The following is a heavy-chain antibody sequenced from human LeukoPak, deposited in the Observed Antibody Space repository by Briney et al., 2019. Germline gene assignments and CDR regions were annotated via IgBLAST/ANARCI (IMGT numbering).Heavy chain of an antibody. J-gene: IGHJ4*02. CDR2: ITFSGGTT. D-gene: IGHD5-24*01. V-gene: IGHV3-23*01. CDR3: ARVEMATNYYFDY. Sequence: GGSLRLSCVVSGFPISTYTTTWVRQTPEKGLEWVSSITFSGGTTYYADSVRGRFTISRDDSENTLYLQMTSLRVEDTAVYYCARVEMATNYYFDYWGQGTLVTVSS. CDR1: GFPISTYT.